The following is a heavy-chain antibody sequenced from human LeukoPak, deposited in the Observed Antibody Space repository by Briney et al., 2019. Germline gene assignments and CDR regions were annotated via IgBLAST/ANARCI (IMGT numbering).Heavy chain of an antibody. J-gene: IGHJ6*03. CDR3: AREGKDIVVVPAAMRYYYYMDV. CDR1: GGSISSYY. D-gene: IGHD2-2*01. V-gene: IGHV4-59*01. CDR2: IYYSGGT. Sequence: PSETLSLTCTVSGGSISSYYWSWIRQPPGKGLEWIGYIYYSGGTNYNPSLKSRVTISVDTSKNQFSLKLSSVTAADTAVYYCAREGKDIVVVPAAMRYYYYMDVWGKGTTVTISS.